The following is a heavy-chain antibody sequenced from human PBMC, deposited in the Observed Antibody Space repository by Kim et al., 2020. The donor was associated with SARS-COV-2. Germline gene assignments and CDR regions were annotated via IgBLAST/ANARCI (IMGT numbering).Heavy chain of an antibody. D-gene: IGHD4-17*01. J-gene: IGHJ5*02. CDR1: GFTFSSYA. CDR2: ISGSGGST. CDR3: AKDLGDLSYGDYGGWFDP. Sequence: GGSLRLSCAASGFTFSSYAMSWVRQAPGKGLEWVSAISGSGGSTYYADSVKGRFTISRDNSKNTLYLQMNSLRAEDTAVYYCAKDLGDLSYGDYGGWFDPWGQGTLVTVSS. V-gene: IGHV3-23*01.